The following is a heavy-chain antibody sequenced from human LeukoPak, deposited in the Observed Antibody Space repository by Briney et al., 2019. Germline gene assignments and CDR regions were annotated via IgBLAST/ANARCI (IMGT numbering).Heavy chain of an antibody. CDR3: AKDYLVLRFLEWLSNYFDY. V-gene: IGHV3-23*01. CDR2: ISGSGGST. D-gene: IGHD3-3*01. Sequence: GESLKISCAASGFTFSSYAMSWVRQAPGKGLEWVSAISGSGGSTYYADSVKGRFTISRDNSKNTLYLQMNSLRAEDTAVYYCAKDYLVLRFLEWLSNYFDYWGQGTLVTVSS. J-gene: IGHJ4*02. CDR1: GFTFSSYA.